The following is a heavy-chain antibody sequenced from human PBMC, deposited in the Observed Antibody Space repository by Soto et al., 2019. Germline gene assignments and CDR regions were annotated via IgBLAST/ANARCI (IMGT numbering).Heavy chain of an antibody. CDR1: GFTFSSYA. D-gene: IGHD3-3*01. CDR3: AKAGGVYYDFWSGYFPNWFDP. V-gene: IGHV3-23*01. CDR2: ISGSGGST. Sequence: PGGSLRLSCAASGFTFSSYAMSWFRQAPGKGLEWVSAISGSGGSTYYADSVKGRFTISRDNSKNTLYLQMNSLRAEDTAVYYCAKAGGVYYDFWSGYFPNWFDPWGQGTLVTVSS. J-gene: IGHJ5*02.